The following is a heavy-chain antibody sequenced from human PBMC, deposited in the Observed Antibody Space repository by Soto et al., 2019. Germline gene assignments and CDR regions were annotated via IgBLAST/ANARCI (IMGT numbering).Heavy chain of an antibody. CDR1: GFTFDDYA. CDR2: ISWNGDAT. Sequence: EVQLVESGGGLVQPGRSLRLSCAASGFTFDDYAIHWVRQVPGKGLEWVSGISWNGDATGYADSVQGRFIISRDNAKNSLYLQMNSLRNEDTAIYYCANLPLYGSGFDCWGQGTLVTVSS. D-gene: IGHD3-10*01. CDR3: ANLPLYGSGFDC. J-gene: IGHJ4*02. V-gene: IGHV3-9*01.